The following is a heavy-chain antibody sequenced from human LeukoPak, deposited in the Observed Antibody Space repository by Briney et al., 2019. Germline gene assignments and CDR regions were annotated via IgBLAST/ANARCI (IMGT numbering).Heavy chain of an antibody. Sequence: SETLSLTCTVSGDSLSSYYWSCIPQPPGKGLEWIGYIYTSGSTNYNPSLKSRVTISVDKSKNQFSLKLSSVTDADTAVYYCASLHRGYFDYWGQGTLVTVSS. CDR1: GDSLSSYY. J-gene: IGHJ4*02. D-gene: IGHD3-10*01. V-gene: IGHV4-4*09. CDR2: IYTSGST. CDR3: ASLHRGYFDY.